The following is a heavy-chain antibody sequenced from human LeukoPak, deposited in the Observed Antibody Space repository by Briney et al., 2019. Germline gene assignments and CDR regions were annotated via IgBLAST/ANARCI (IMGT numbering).Heavy chain of an antibody. CDR3: ARQDGDPYYAFDI. Sequence: SETLSLTCTVSGGSISSSSYYWGWIRQPPGKGLEWIGSIYYTGSTYYNPSLKSRVAISINTSKNQFSLNLSSVTATDTAVYYCARQDGDPYYAFDIWGQGTMVTVSS. D-gene: IGHD4-17*01. CDR2: IYYTGST. CDR1: GGSISSSSYY. J-gene: IGHJ3*02. V-gene: IGHV4-39*01.